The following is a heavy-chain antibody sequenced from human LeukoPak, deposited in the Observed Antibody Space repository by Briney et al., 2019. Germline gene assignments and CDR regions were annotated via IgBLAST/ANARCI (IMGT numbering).Heavy chain of an antibody. D-gene: IGHD3-3*01. CDR2: IYHSGST. J-gene: IGHJ5*02. Sequence: SQTLSLTCAVSGGSISSGGYSWSWIRQPPGKGLEWIGYIYHSGSTYYNPSLKSRVTISVDRSKNQFSLKLSSVTAADTAVYYCARANYDFWSGSERCWFDPWGQGTLVTVSS. V-gene: IGHV4-30-2*01. CDR1: GGSISSGGYS. CDR3: ARANYDFWSGSERCWFDP.